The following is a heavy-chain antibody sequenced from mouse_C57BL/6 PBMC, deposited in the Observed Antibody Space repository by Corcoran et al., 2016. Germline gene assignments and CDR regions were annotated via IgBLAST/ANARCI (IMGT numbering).Heavy chain of an antibody. Sequence: QIQLVQSGPELKKPGETVKISCKASGYTFTTYGMSWVKQAPGKGLKWMGWINTYSGVPTYADDFKGRFAFSLETSARTAYLQINNLKNEDTATYFCARGYYGSSYYAMDYWGQGTSVTVSS. CDR2: INTYSGVP. V-gene: IGHV9-3*01. CDR1: GYTFTTYG. CDR3: ARGYYGSSYYAMDY. D-gene: IGHD1-1*01. J-gene: IGHJ4*01.